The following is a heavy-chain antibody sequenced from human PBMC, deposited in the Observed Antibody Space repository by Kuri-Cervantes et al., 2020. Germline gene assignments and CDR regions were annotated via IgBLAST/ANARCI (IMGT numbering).Heavy chain of an antibody. J-gene: IGHJ6*02. D-gene: IGHD2/OR15-2a*01. CDR3: ARDSTPHYGMDV. CDR1: GFTFSSYA. CDR2: ISYDGSNK. V-gene: IGHV3-30-3*01. Sequence: GGSLRLSCAAPGFTFSSYAMHWVRQAPGKGLEWVAVISYDGSNKYYADSVKGRFTISRDNSKNTLYLQMNSLRAEDTAVYYCARDSTPHYGMDVWGQGTTVTVSS.